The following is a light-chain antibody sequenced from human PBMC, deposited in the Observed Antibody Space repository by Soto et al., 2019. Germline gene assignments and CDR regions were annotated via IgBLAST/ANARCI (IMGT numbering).Light chain of an antibody. J-gene: IGKJ4*01. CDR3: QQYNSYPLT. Sequence: DIQMTQSPSTLSASVGDRVTITCRASQSISSWLAWYQQKPGKAPKLLIYKASSLESGVPSRFSGSASRTEFTLTISSLQPDDFATYYCQQYNSYPLTFGGGTKVDIK. CDR1: QSISSW. V-gene: IGKV1-5*03. CDR2: KAS.